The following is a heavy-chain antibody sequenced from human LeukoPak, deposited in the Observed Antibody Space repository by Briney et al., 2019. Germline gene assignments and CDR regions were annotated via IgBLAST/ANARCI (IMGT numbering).Heavy chain of an antibody. Sequence: GGSLRLSCAASGFTFSTYAMSWVRQAPGKGLQWVSHISGPGGSTYYADSVRGRFTISRDNSKNTLYLQMSSLRVEDTAVYYCARLSGRREGFDYWGQGTLVTVSS. D-gene: IGHD1-26*01. J-gene: IGHJ4*02. CDR2: ISGPGGST. CDR3: ARLSGRREGFDY. V-gene: IGHV3-23*01. CDR1: GFTFSTYA.